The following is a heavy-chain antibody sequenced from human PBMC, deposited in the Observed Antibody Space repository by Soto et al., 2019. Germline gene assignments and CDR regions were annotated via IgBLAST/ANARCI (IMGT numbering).Heavy chain of an antibody. J-gene: IGHJ4*02. CDR1: ESTVSRDW. D-gene: IGHD1-26*01. Sequence: EVHLVESGGGLVQTGGSLRLSCAIFESTVSRDWMNWVRQAPGKGLEWVAHINQDGSEKYYVDSVKGRFTISRDNAKKSLYLQMNSRRPADTAIYYGSGGVGDAFWGQGTLVTVSS. CDR2: INQDGSEK. V-gene: IGHV3-7*04. CDR3: SGGVGDAF.